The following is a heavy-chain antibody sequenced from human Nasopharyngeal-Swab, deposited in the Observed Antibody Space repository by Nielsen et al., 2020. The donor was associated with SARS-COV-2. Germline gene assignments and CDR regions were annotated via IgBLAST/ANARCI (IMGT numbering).Heavy chain of an antibody. J-gene: IGHJ6*02. CDR2: IYYSGST. CDR3: ARGRGVAAQRDYYYYGMDV. Sequence: WIRQPPGKGLEWIGYIYYSGSTNYNPSLKSRVTISVDTSKNQFSLKLSSVTAADTAVYYCARGRGVAAQRDYYYYGMDVWGQGTTVTVSS. D-gene: IGHD6-6*01. V-gene: IGHV4-59*01.